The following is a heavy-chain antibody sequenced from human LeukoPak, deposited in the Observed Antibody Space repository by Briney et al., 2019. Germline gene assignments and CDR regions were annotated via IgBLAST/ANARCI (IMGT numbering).Heavy chain of an antibody. D-gene: IGHD5-12*01. CDR3: ARHRRGYSGYESLDY. CDR2: IYPGDSDT. Sequence: GESLKISCKGSGYSFTSYWIGWVRQMPGKGLEWMGIIYPGDSDTRYSPSFQGQVTISADKSISTAYLQWSSLKASDTAMYYCARHRRGYSGYESLDYWGQGTLVTVSS. V-gene: IGHV5-51*01. CDR1: GYSFTSYW. J-gene: IGHJ4*02.